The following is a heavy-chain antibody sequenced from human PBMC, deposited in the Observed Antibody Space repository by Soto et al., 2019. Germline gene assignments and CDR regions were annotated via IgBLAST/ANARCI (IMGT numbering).Heavy chain of an antibody. Sequence: QVHLVESGGGVGQPGGSLRLACAASEFSFSSYAMHWIRQAPGKGLEWVAVISFDGNIIQYADSVKGRFIISRDNIKNTLYLQTNSLRGEDTAVYYCARTFDTITYYFDYWGQGTQVTVTS. CDR1: EFSFSSYA. CDR3: ARTFDTITYYFDY. D-gene: IGHD3-9*01. CDR2: ISFDGNII. J-gene: IGHJ4*02. V-gene: IGHV3-30-3*01.